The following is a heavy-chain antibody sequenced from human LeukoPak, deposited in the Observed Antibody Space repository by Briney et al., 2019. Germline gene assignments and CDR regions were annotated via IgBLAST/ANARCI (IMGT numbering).Heavy chain of an antibody. CDR2: ASYSGSP. CDR3: ASLGNSYSYGSAYYYYYMDV. CDR1: GGSIRGSSYY. Sequence: WETLSLTCIVSGGSIRGSSYYWGWLRQSPGKGLEWIGSASYSGSPYYNPSLKSRVAISIDTSKNQFSLKLSSVTAADTAVYYCASLGNSYSYGSAYYYYYMDVWGKGTTVTVSS. D-gene: IGHD5-18*01. V-gene: IGHV4-39*01. J-gene: IGHJ6*03.